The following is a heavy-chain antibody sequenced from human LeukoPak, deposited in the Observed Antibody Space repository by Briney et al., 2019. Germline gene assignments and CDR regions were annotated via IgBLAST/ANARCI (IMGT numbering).Heavy chain of an antibody. CDR1: GGSFSGYY. D-gene: IGHD4-17*01. J-gene: IGHJ4*02. V-gene: IGHV4-34*01. CDR2: INPGGTT. Sequence: SETLSLTCAVHGGSFSGYYWAWIRQPPGKGLEWIGEINPGGTTNYHPSLKRRVTISADTSKSQFSLELRSVTAADTAVFYCARAKSTVSTYFDSWGQGTLVTVSS. CDR3: ARAKSTVSTYFDS.